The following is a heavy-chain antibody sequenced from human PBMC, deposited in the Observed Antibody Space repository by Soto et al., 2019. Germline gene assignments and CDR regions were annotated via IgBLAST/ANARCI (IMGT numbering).Heavy chain of an antibody. V-gene: IGHV3-48*02. D-gene: IGHD5-18*01. CDR3: ARDRTIQLWLVYYFDY. Sequence: GESLKISCAASGFTFSSYSMNWVRQAPGKGLEWVSYISSSSSTIYYADSVKGRFTISRDNAKNSLYLQMNSLRDEDTAVYYCARDRTIQLWLVYYFDYWGQGTLVTVSS. J-gene: IGHJ4*02. CDR1: GFTFSSYS. CDR2: ISSSSSTI.